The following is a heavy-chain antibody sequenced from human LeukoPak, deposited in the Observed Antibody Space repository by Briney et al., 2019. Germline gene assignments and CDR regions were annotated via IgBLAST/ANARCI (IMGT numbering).Heavy chain of an antibody. J-gene: IGHJ4*02. Sequence: RGASVKVSCKASGYTFNHYDVNWSRQAPGQGLEWMGWMNPKSGTRVYAQKFQGRVTMTRDSYINTAYMELTSLTSDDTAVYYCAKGLRADFWGQGTLVIVSS. V-gene: IGHV1-8*01. CDR2: MNPKSGTR. CDR1: GYTFNHYD. CDR3: AKGLRADF.